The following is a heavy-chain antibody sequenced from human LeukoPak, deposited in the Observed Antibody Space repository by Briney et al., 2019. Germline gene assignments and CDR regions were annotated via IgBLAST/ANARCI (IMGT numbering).Heavy chain of an antibody. CDR1: GFTFSSYE. CDR2: ISSSGSTI. V-gene: IGHV3-48*03. Sequence: PGGSLRLSCAASGFTFSSYEMNWVRQAPGKGLEWVSYISSSGSTIYYADSVKGRFTISRDNAKNSLYLQMNSLRAEDTAVYYCAREYTVTSYYYYYMDVWGKGTTVTISS. D-gene: IGHD4-17*01. J-gene: IGHJ6*03. CDR3: AREYTVTSYYYYYMDV.